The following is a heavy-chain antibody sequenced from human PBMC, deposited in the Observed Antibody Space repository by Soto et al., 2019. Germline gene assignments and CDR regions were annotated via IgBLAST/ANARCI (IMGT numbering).Heavy chain of an antibody. V-gene: IGHV1-45*02. CDR3: ASGNGDPLLNYSVMDV. J-gene: IGHJ6*02. CDR1: GYTFTYRY. CDR2: ITPFNGNT. D-gene: IGHD4-17*01. Sequence: QMQLVQSGAEVKKTGSSVKVSCKASGYTFTYRYLHWVRQAPGQALEWMGWITPFNGNTNYAQKFQKGVTFTRDGSMGTAYRGLRSLRSEDTASYYCASGNGDPLLNYSVMDVWGQGTTVTVSS.